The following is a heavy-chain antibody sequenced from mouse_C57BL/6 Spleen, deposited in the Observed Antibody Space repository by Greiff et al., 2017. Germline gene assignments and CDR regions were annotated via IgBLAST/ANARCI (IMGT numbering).Heavy chain of an antibody. CDR2: ISNGGGST. V-gene: IGHV5-12*01. J-gene: IGHJ4*01. CDR1: GFTFSDYY. Sequence: EVKLMESGGGLVQPGGSLKLSCAASGFTFSDYYMYWVRQTPEKRLEWVAYISNGGGSTYYPDTVKGRFTFSRDNAKNTQYLQMSRLKSEDTAMYYCARGGRGDAMDYWGQGTSVTVSS. CDR3: ARGGRGDAMDY.